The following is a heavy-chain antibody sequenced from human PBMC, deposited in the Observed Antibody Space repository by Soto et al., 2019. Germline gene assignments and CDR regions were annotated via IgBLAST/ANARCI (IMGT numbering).Heavy chain of an antibody. CDR3: APGSIDTLDSSSVYDY. J-gene: IGHJ4*02. Sequence: PSETLSLTCAVYGGSFSAYYWSWIRQPPGKGLEWIGEINHSGGTSYNPSLKSRVTISVDTSKSQFSLKLTSVTAADRAVYYCAPGSIDTLDSSSVYDYWGQGTLVTVS. CDR2: INHSGGT. CDR1: GGSFSAYY. V-gene: IGHV4-34*01. D-gene: IGHD3-22*01.